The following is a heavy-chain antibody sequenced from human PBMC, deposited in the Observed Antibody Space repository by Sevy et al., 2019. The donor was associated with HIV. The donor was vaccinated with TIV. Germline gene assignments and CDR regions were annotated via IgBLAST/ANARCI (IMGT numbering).Heavy chain of an antibody. CDR2: INSDGSST. Sequence: GGSLRLSCAASGFTFSSYWMHWVRQAPGKGLVWVSRINSDGSSTSYADSVKGRFTISRDNAKKTRYLQMNGLGAEDMALYYCARVERTHYYDSSGYYDDYYYYGMDVRGQGTTATVSS. CDR1: GFTFSSYW. V-gene: IGHV3-74*01. J-gene: IGHJ6*02. D-gene: IGHD3-22*01. CDR3: ARVERTHYYDSSGYYDDYYYYGMDV.